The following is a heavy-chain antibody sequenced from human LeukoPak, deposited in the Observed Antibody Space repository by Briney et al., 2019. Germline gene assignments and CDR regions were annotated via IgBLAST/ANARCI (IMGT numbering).Heavy chain of an antibody. Sequence: GASVKVSCKASGGTFSSYAISWVRQAPGQGLEWMGGIIPIFGTANYAQKFQGRVTITAGESTSTAYMELSSLRSEDTAVYYCARGHNYYDSSGYIQIWGQGTMVTVSS. CDR2: IIPIFGTA. J-gene: IGHJ3*02. CDR1: GGTFSSYA. D-gene: IGHD3-22*01. V-gene: IGHV1-69*13. CDR3: ARGHNYYDSSGYIQI.